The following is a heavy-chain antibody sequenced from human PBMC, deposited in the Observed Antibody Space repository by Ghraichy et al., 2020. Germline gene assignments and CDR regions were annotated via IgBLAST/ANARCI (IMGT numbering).Heavy chain of an antibody. V-gene: IGHV3-23*01. Sequence: GGSLRLSCAASGFTFSTYVMSWVRQAPGKGLEWDSGICDSGRSTYYADSGKGRFTISRDNSKNTLYRQINSLRAEDSAVYYCAKGSFWGQGTLVTVTS. CDR1: GFTFSTYV. CDR3: AKGSF. J-gene: IGHJ4*02. CDR2: ICDSGRST.